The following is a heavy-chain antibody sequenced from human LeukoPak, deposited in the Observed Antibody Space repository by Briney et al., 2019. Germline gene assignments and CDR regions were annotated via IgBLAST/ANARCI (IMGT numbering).Heavy chain of an antibody. CDR2: ISAYNGNT. Sequence: ASVKVSCKASGYTFTSYGISWVRQAPGQGLEWMGWISAYNGNTNYAQKPQGRVTMTTDTSTSTAYMELRSLRSDDTAVYYCARDPGERPADNYYYYGMDVWGKGTTVTVSS. V-gene: IGHV1-18*04. CDR1: GYTFTSYG. CDR3: ARDPGERPADNYYYYGMDV. D-gene: IGHD2-2*01. J-gene: IGHJ6*04.